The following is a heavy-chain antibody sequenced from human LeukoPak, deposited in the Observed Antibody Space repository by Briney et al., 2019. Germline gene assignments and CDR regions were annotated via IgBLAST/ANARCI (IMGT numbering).Heavy chain of an antibody. CDR2: IKQDGSEK. CDR1: GFTFSSFW. V-gene: IGHV3-7*02. J-gene: IGHJ2*01. D-gene: IGHD7-27*01. Sequence: GGSLRLSCAASGFTFSSFWMTWVRQPPGKGLEWVANIKQDGSEKYYVDSVKGRFTISRDNAKNSLYLQMNTLRAEDTALYYCARAPSAGDYYPWYFDLWGRGTLVTVSS. CDR3: ARAPSAGDYYPWYFDL.